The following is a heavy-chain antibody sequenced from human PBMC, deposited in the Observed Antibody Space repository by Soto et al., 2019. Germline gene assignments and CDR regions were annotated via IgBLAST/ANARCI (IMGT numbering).Heavy chain of an antibody. V-gene: IGHV3-23*01. CDR3: AKGRGGSGSLTPRVVF. Sequence: EVQLLESGGGLVQPGGPLRLSCAASGFTFNNYAMTWVRQAPGNGLEWVSAISGGGDTTSYADSVKGRFTVSRDGSKNTLYLQMSSLRADDTALYYCAKGRGGSGSLTPRVVFWGQGTLVTVSP. D-gene: IGHD3-10*01. CDR2: ISGGGDTT. J-gene: IGHJ4*02. CDR1: GFTFNNYA.